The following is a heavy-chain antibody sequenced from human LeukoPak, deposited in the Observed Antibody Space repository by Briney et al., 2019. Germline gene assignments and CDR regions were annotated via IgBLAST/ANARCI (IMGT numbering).Heavy chain of an antibody. V-gene: IGHV3-30*04. D-gene: IGHD6-6*01. Sequence: PGWALRLCGAASGFSFSSYALHRVGQGPGKGLKWVAVISYDGSNKYYADSVKGRFTISRDNSKNTLYLQMNSLRAEDTAVYYCARGRKEYSSSPEAFDIWGQGTMVTVSS. CDR3: ARGRKEYSSSPEAFDI. CDR1: GFSFSSYA. CDR2: ISYDGSNK. J-gene: IGHJ3*02.